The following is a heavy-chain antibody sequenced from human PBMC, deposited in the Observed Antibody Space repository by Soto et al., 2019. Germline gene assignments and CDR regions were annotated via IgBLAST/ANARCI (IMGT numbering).Heavy chain of an antibody. CDR3: ARDARRGRYYLIAFDI. Sequence: QVQLVESGGGVVQPGRSLRLSCAASGFTFSSYGMHWVRQAPGKGLEWVARIWYDGSNKYYADSVKGRFTISRDNSKNTVYLQVESLRAENTAVYYCARDARRGRYYLIAFDIWGQGTMVTVSS. CDR2: IWYDGSNK. D-gene: IGHD1-26*01. CDR1: GFTFSSYG. J-gene: IGHJ3*02. V-gene: IGHV3-33*01.